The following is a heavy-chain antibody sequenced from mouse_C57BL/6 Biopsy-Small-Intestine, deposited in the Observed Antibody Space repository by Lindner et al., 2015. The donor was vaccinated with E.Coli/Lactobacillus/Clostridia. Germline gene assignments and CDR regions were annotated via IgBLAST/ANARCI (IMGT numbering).Heavy chain of an antibody. D-gene: IGHD2-14*01. J-gene: IGHJ4*01. CDR3: ARGAYYRYEGYAMDY. CDR1: GYTFTDYN. Sequence: VQLQESGPELVKPGASVKISCKASGYTFTDYNMDWVKQSHGKSFEWIGYIYPNNGGTGYNQKFKSKATLTVDKSSSTAYMELHSLTSEDSAVYYCARGAYYRYEGYAMDYWGQGTSVTVSS. V-gene: IGHV1-34*02. CDR2: IYPNNGGT.